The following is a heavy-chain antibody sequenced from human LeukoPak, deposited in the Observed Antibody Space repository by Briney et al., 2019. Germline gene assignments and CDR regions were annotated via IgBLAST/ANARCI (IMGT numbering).Heavy chain of an antibody. CDR1: GYSFTSYG. D-gene: IGHD6-13*01. CDR2: ISAYNSNT. V-gene: IGHV1-18*01. Sequence: GASVKVSCKASGYSFTSYGISWVRQAPGQGLEWMGWISAYNSNTNYAQNLQGRVTMTTDTSTSTVYLDLRSLRSDDTAVYYRARAAGGGYFDFWGQGTLVTVSS. J-gene: IGHJ4*02. CDR3: ARAAGGGYFDF.